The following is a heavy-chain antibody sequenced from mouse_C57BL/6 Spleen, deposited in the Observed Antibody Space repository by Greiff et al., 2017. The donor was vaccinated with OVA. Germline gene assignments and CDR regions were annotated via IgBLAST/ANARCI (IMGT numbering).Heavy chain of an antibody. Sequence: VQLQQSGAELVRPGASVKLSCTASGFNIKDDYMHWVKQRPEQGLEWIGWIDPENGDTEYASKFQGKATITADTSSNTAYLQLSSLTSEDTAVYYCTRRWLLGYYAMDYWGQGTSVTVSS. CDR2: IDPENGDT. J-gene: IGHJ4*01. CDR3: TRRWLLGYYAMDY. CDR1: GFNIKDDY. D-gene: IGHD2-3*01. V-gene: IGHV14-4*01.